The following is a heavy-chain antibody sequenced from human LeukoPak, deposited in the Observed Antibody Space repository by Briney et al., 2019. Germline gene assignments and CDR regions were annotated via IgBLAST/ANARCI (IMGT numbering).Heavy chain of an antibody. J-gene: IGHJ4*02. CDR2: INHSGST. V-gene: IGHV4-39*01. CDR3: ARQSPRRGYYDSSGYWRGRGFDY. D-gene: IGHD3-22*01. CDR1: GGSISSSSYY. Sequence: SETLSLTCTVSGGSISSSSYYWGWIRQPPGKGLEWIGEINHSGSTNYNPSLKSRVTISVDTSKNQFSLKLSSVTAADTAVYYCARQSPRRGYYDSSGYWRGRGFDYWGQGTLVTVSS.